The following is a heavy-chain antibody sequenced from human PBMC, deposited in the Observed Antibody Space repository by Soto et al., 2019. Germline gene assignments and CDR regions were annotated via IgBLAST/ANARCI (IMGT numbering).Heavy chain of an antibody. D-gene: IGHD3-22*01. CDR2: IYYSGST. V-gene: IGHV4-39*01. CDR3: ARHVRVNYFDY. CDR1: GGSISSSSYY. Sequence: PSETLSLTCTVSGGSISSSSYYWGWIRQPPGKGLEWIGSIYYSGSTYHNPSLKSRVTISVDTSKNQFSLKLSSVTAADTAVYYCARHVRVNYFDYWGQGTLVTVSS. J-gene: IGHJ4*02.